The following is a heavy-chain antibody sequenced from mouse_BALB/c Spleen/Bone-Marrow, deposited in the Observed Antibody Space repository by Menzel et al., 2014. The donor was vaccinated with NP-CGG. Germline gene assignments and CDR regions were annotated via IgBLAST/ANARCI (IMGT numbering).Heavy chain of an antibody. CDR1: GYTFTSYY. D-gene: IGHD2-14*01. Sequence: VKLMESGPELVKPGASVRVSCKASGYTFTSYYIHWVKQRPGQGLEWIGWIYPGNVNTNYNEKFEAKATLTADKSSSTAYMQLSSLTSEDSAVYFCARGGYDGAWFAYWGQGTLVTVSA. CDR2: IYPGNVNT. J-gene: IGHJ3*01. V-gene: IGHV1S56*01. CDR3: ARGGYDGAWFAY.